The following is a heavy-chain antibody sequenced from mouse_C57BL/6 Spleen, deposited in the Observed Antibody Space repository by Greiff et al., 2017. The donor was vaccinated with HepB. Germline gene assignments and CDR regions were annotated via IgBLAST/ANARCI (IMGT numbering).Heavy chain of an antibody. CDR3: ARKNWDDWYFDV. Sequence: EVKLQQSGPELVKPGASVKISCKASGYSFTGYYMNWVKQSPEKSLEWIGEINPSTGGTTYNQKFKAKATLTVDKSSSTAYMQLKSLTSEDSAVYYCARKNWDDWYFDVWGTGTTVTVSS. V-gene: IGHV1-42*01. CDR2: INPSTGGT. J-gene: IGHJ1*03. D-gene: IGHD4-1*01. CDR1: GYSFTGYY.